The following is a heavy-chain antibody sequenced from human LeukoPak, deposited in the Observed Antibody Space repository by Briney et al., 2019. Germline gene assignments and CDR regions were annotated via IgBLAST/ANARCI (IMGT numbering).Heavy chain of an antibody. CDR1: VGSMINYH. D-gene: IGHD3-22*01. J-gene: IGHJ5*02. CDR3: TRGSGGYRFDP. CDR2: NYNSETT. V-gene: IGHV4-59*01. Sequence: PESLSLTCTLSVGSMINYHWSGSRHSPGGRPEYIGYNYNSETTNYNPYLQTRVTISLDMSKRQCSLKLKSVSTADTAVYYCTRGSGGYRFDPWGQGILVTVSS.